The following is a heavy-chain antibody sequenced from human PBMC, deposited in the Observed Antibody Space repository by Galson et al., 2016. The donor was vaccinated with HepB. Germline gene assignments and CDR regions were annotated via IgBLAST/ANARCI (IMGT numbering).Heavy chain of an antibody. CDR2: ISGTADAT. J-gene: IGHJ6*03. D-gene: IGHD6-13*01. V-gene: IGHV3-23*01. Sequence: SLRLSCAASGFTFGNFAMSWVRQAPERGLEWVSGISGTADATYYAESVRGRFTISRDNAKNSLYLQMKSLRAEDTAVYYCARNFDPPTGIIDYYYYYMDVWGKGTTGTGSS. CDR3: ARNFDPPTGIIDYYYYYMDV. CDR1: GFTFGNFA.